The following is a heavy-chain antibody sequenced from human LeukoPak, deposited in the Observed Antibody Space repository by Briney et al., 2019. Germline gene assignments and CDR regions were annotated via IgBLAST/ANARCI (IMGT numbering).Heavy chain of an antibody. CDR2: IYGSGSA. V-gene: IGHV4-4*07. CDR3: ARDGAATFPDF. CDR1: GGSISGYY. Sequence: PSETLSLTCTVSGGSISGYYWSWTRQSAGKGLEWIARIYGSGSADYNSLFNGRVTMSLDTSKNQFYLELTSVTAADTAVYHCARDGAATFPDFWGQGTLVTVSS. D-gene: IGHD1-26*01. J-gene: IGHJ4*02.